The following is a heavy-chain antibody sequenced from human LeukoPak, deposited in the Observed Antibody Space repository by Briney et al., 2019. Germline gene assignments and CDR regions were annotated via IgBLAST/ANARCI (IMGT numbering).Heavy chain of an antibody. CDR2: IDWDDDK. Sequence: TLSLTCTVSGGSISSYYWSWIRQPPGKALEWLARIDWDDDKYYSTSLKTRLTISKDTSKNQVVLTMTNMDPVDTATYYCARIGYYYDSSGYYHDAFDIWGQGTMVTVSS. J-gene: IGHJ3*02. CDR3: ARIGYYYDSSGYYHDAFDI. V-gene: IGHV2-70*11. CDR1: GGSISSYYW. D-gene: IGHD3-22*01.